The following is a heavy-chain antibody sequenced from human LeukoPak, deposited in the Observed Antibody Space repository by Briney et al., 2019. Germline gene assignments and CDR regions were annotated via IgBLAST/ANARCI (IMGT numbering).Heavy chain of an antibody. CDR3: AKGRGTTVTSAANY. CDR2: IGGSGDNT. Sequence: GGALRLSCAASGFSFSSYAMSWVRQAPGEGLEWVSSIGGSGDNTFYADSVKDRFTISRDNSKNTLFLQMNSLRDEDTAVYYCAKGRGTTVTSAANYWGQGSLVTVSS. D-gene: IGHD4-17*01. CDR1: GFSFSSYA. V-gene: IGHV3-23*01. J-gene: IGHJ4*02.